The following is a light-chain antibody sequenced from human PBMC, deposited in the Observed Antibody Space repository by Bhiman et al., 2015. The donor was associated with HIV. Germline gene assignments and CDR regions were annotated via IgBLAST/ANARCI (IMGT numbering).Light chain of an antibody. CDR1: NLGTKS. CDR2: YDS. Sequence: SYELTQSPSVSVAPGKTARITCGGDNLGTKSVHWYQQRPGQAPIMVIYYDSDRPSGIPERFSGSHSGNTATLTISRVEAGDEADYYCQVWDSSRDHMYVFGTGTKVTVV. J-gene: IGLJ1*01. V-gene: IGLV3-21*04. CDR3: QVWDSSRDHMYV.